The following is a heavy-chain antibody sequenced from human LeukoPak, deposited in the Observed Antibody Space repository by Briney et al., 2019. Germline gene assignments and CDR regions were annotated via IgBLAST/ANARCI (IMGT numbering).Heavy chain of an antibody. CDR2: IYTTGST. CDR3: ARDVIVGAQGGDY. J-gene: IGHJ4*02. CDR1: GGSISSGDYY. V-gene: IGHV4-61*02. D-gene: IGHD1-26*01. Sequence: PSQTLSLTCTVSGGSISSGDYYWSWIRQPAGKGLEWIGRIYTTGSTNYNPSLKSRVTISVDTSKNQFSLKLSSVTAADTAVYYCARDVIVGAQGGDYWGQGTLVTVSS.